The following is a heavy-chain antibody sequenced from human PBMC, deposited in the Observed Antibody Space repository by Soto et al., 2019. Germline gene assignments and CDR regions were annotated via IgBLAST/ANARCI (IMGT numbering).Heavy chain of an antibody. V-gene: IGHV3-23*01. Sequence: PGGSLRLSCAASGFTFSSYAMSWVRQAPGKGREWVSAISGSGGSAYYADSVKGRFTISRDNSKNTLYLQMNSLRAEDTAVYYCAKDHRDQQLVPYYFDYWGQGPLVTVSS. D-gene: IGHD6-13*01. J-gene: IGHJ4*02. CDR1: GFTFSSYA. CDR2: ISGSGGSA. CDR3: AKDHRDQQLVPYYFDY.